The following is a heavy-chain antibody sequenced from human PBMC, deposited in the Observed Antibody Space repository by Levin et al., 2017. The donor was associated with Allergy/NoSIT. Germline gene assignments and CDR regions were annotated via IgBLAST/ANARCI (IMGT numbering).Heavy chain of an antibody. CDR1: GGSISSYY. V-gene: IGHV4-59*08. D-gene: IGHD3-16*02. Sequence: SETLSLTCTVSGGSISSYYWSWIRQPPGKGLEWIGYIYYSGSTNYNPSLKSRVTISVDTSKNQFSLKLSSVTAADTAVYYCARHLNMLYDYVWGSYRYMGYFDYWGQGTLVTVSS. CDR2: IYYSGST. J-gene: IGHJ4*02. CDR3: ARHLNMLYDYVWGSYRYMGYFDY.